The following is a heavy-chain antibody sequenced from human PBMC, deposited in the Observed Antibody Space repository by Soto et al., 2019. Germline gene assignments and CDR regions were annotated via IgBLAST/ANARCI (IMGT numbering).Heavy chain of an antibody. CDR1: GFTFSSYA. CDR3: ANGKQLDPNYYYYYGMDV. Sequence: PGGSLRLSFAASGFTFSSYAMSWVRQAPGKGLEWVSAISGSGGSTYYADSVKGRFTISRDNSKNTLYLQMNSLRAEDTAVYYCANGKQLDPNYYYYYGMDVWGQGTTVTVSS. V-gene: IGHV3-23*01. D-gene: IGHD6-6*01. CDR2: ISGSGGST. J-gene: IGHJ6*02.